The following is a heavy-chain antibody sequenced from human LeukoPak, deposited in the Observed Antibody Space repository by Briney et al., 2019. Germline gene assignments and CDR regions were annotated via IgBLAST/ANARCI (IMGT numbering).Heavy chain of an antibody. V-gene: IGHV3-74*01. Sequence: GGSLRLSCAASGFTFSNYWMHWVRQAPGKGLVWVSRINSDGINTSYADSVKGRFTISRDNAKNTLNLQMNSLRAEDTAVYYCASGSRYYYDYWGQGTLVTVSS. J-gene: IGHJ4*02. D-gene: IGHD3-10*01. CDR1: GFTFSNYW. CDR2: INSDGINT. CDR3: ASGSRYYYDY.